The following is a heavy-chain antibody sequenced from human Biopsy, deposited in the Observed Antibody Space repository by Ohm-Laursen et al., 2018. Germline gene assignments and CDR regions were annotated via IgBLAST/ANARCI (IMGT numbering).Heavy chain of an antibody. Sequence: SETLSLTCTVSGGSISSYYWNWIRQPAGGGLDYIGRLYTSGSTNYNPSLRSRVTMSADTSKNQFSLNLRSVTAADTAVYFCARSIDYGNSYFQYWGQGILVTVSS. J-gene: IGHJ1*01. D-gene: IGHD4/OR15-4a*01. CDR1: GGSISSYY. CDR2: LYTSGST. CDR3: ARSIDYGNSYFQY. V-gene: IGHV4-4*07.